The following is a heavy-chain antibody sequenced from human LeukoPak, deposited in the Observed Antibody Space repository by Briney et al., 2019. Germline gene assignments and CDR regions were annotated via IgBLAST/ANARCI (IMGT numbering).Heavy chain of an antibody. CDR3: ARDENGYVWGSFRA. J-gene: IGHJ5*02. CDR1: GGSFSGYY. CDR2: INHSGST. D-gene: IGHD3-16*02. Sequence: EPSETLSLTCAVYGGSFSGYYWSWIRQPPGKGLEWIGEINHSGSTNYNPSLKSRVTISVDTSKNQFSLKLSSVTAADTAVYYCARDENGYVWGSFRAWGQGTLVTVSS. V-gene: IGHV4-34*01.